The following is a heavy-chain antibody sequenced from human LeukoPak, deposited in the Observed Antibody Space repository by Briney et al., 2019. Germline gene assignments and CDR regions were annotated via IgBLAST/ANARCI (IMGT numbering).Heavy chain of an antibody. V-gene: IGHV4-61*02. J-gene: IGHJ4*02. CDR2: IYTSGST. CDR1: GGSISSGSYY. CDR3: AGERGEEYSSGWYKTNYFYN. Sequence: PSQTLSLTCTVSGGSISSGSYYWSWIRQPAGKGLEWIGRIYTSGSTNYNPSLKSRVTISADMSKNQISLKLTSVTGADTAVYYCAGERGEEYSSGWYKTNYFYNWGQGIRVTVSS. D-gene: IGHD6-19*01.